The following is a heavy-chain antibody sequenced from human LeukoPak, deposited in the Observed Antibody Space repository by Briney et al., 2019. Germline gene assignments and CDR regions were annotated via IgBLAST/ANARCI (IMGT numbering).Heavy chain of an antibody. Sequence: ASVKVSCKASGGTFSSYAISWVRQAPGQGLEWMGGIIPIFGTANYAQKFQGRVTITADESTSTAYMELSSLRSEDTAVYYCAADHQFSGWESAYGMDVWGQGTTVTVSS. V-gene: IGHV1-69*13. J-gene: IGHJ6*02. CDR1: GGTFSSYA. CDR3: AADHQFSGWESAYGMDV. D-gene: IGHD6-19*01. CDR2: IIPIFGTA.